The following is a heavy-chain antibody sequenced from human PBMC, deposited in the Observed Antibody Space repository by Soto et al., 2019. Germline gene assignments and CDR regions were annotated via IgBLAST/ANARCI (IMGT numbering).Heavy chain of an antibody. J-gene: IGHJ4*01. CDR3: ARDRLYFFRSSDKGDHY. Sequence: ASVKVSCKASGYTFTSFGVSWVRQAPGQGLEWMGWISAYNGNTNYAQKFQGRVTMTTDTSTPTAYMEVRSLRSDATAVYYCARDRLYFFRSSDKGDHYCG. CDR1: GYTFTSFG. CDR2: ISAYNGNT. D-gene: IGHD3-3*01. V-gene: IGHV1-18*01.